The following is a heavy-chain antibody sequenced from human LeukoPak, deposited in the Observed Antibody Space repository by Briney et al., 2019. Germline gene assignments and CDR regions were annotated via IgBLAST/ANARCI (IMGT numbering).Heavy chain of an antibody. V-gene: IGHV3-74*01. CDR2: ISPTGSTT. CDR1: GFSFSGHW. Sequence: PGGFLRLSCTASGFSFSGHWMHWARQLPGKGLVWVSRISPTGSTTSYADSVKGRFTVSRDNAKNTLYLQVNILRAEDTAVYYCARGPNSNWSGLDFWGQGTLLTVSS. D-gene: IGHD6-6*01. CDR3: ARGPNSNWSGLDF. J-gene: IGHJ4*02.